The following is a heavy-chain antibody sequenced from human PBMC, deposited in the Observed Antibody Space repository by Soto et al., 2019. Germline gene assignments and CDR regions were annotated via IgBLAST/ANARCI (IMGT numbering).Heavy chain of an antibody. CDR2: IGPESGAT. D-gene: IGHD1-26*01. V-gene: IGHV1-2*02. CDR1: GYTFTGHY. Sequence: ASVKVSCRASGYTFTGHYIHWVRQAPEQGPEWMGEIGPESGATRYAQKFQGRVTMTMDTSITTVYMELNNLRPNDTAVYYCGRGRSGQIVVFYWGQGTPVTVSS. CDR3: GRGRSGQIVVFY. J-gene: IGHJ4*02.